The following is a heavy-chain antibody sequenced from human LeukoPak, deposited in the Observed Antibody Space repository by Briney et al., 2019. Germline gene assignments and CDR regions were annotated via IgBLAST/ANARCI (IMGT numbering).Heavy chain of an antibody. CDR1: GGSISSSNW. CDR2: IYHSGST. V-gene: IGHV4-4*02. J-gene: IGHJ5*02. CDR3: ASEVVDTAMPFFDP. D-gene: IGHD5-18*01. Sequence: PSETLSLTCAVSGGSISSSNWWSWVRQPPGKGLEWIGEIYHSGSTYYNPSLKSRVTISVDTSKNQFSLKLSSVTAADTAVYYCASEVVDTAMPFFDPWGQGTLVTVSS.